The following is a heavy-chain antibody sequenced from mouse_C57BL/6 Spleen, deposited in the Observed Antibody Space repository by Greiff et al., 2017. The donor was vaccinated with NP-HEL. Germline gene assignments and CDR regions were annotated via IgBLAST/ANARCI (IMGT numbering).Heavy chain of an antibody. CDR3: ARWSKEGYYYAMDY. V-gene: IGHV1-82*01. CDR2: IYPGDGDT. CDR1: GYAFSSSW. D-gene: IGHD2-5*01. Sequence: VKLVESGPELVKPGASVKISCKASGYAFSSSWMNWVKQRPGKGLEWIGRIYPGDGDTNYNGKFKGKATLTADKSSSTAYMQLSSLTSEDSAVYFCARWSKEGYYYAMDYWGQGTSVTVSS. J-gene: IGHJ4*01.